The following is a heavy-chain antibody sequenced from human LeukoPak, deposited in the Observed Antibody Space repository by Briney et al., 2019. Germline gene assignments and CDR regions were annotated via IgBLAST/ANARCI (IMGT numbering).Heavy chain of an antibody. CDR3: AEVERWLPPGHFDY. CDR2: VSGSGGST. Sequence: GGSLRLSCAASGFTFSSYAMSWVRQAPGKGLEWVSAVSGSGGSTYYADSVKGRFTISRDNSKNTLYLQMNSLRAEDTAVYYCAEVERWLPPGHFDYWGQGTLVTVSS. D-gene: IGHD5-24*01. J-gene: IGHJ4*02. V-gene: IGHV3-23*01. CDR1: GFTFSSYA.